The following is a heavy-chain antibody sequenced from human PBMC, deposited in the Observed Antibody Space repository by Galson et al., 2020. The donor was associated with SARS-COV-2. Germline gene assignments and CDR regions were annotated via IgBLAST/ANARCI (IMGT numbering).Heavy chain of an antibody. V-gene: IGHV4-59*01. D-gene: IGHD4-17*01. CDR1: GVSITNYY. CDR3: ARVMTTVTNFTNYHYYGMDI. Sequence: SETLSLTCTVSGVSITNYYWSWIRQPPGKGLEWIGYIYYSGGTNYNPSLKSRVTISVDTSKYQFSLKLSSVTAADTGVYYCARVMTTVTNFTNYHYYGMDIWGQGTTFTVSS. CDR2: IYYSGGT. J-gene: IGHJ6*02.